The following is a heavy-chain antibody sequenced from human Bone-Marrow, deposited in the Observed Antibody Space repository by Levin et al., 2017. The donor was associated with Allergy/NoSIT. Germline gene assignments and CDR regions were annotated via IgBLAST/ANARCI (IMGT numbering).Heavy chain of an antibody. CDR3: ARGAGSYSGNYFFDY. D-gene: IGHD1-26*01. J-gene: IGHJ4*02. CDR2: IFSSGST. V-gene: IGHV4-61*03. CDR1: GGSVSSGTYY. Sequence: PGGSLRLSCIVSGGSVSSGTYYWTWIRQPPGKALEWIGYIFSSGSTNYSPSLQSRVTISRDTSKNHFSLDLNSVTAADTATYYCARGAGSYSGNYFFDYWGRGTLVTVSS.